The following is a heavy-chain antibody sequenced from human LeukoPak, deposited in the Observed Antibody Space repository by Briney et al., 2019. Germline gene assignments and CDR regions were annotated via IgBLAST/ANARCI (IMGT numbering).Heavy chain of an antibody. Sequence: SETLSLTCTVSGDSISSSNCYWGWLRQPPGKGLEWIGSIYYSGTTYYNPSLKSRVSMSVDTSKKQFSLKLSSVTAADTAVYYCARLSSSWYQDWYFDLWGRGTLVTVSS. V-gene: IGHV4-39*07. CDR3: ARLSSSWYQDWYFDL. CDR2: IYYSGTT. CDR1: GDSISSSNCY. D-gene: IGHD6-13*01. J-gene: IGHJ2*01.